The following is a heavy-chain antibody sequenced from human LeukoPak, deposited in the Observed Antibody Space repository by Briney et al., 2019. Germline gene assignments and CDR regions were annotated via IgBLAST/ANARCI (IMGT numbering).Heavy chain of an antibody. CDR1: GFSFSTYE. Sequence: GGSLRLSCAASGFSFSTYEFHWVRHAPGKGLEWVSYISASGQTIYYADSVRGRFTISRDNAKNSLYLQMNSLGAEDTAVYYCARDKEGSGSYYLSFPLWGQGTLVTVSS. D-gene: IGHD1-26*01. J-gene: IGHJ4*02. CDR2: ISASGQTI. CDR3: ARDKEGSGSYYLSFPL. V-gene: IGHV3-48*03.